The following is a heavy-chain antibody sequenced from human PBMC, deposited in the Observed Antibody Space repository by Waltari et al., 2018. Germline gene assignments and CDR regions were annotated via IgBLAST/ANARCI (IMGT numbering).Heavy chain of an antibody. Sequence: EVQLVESGGGLVKPGGSLRLSCAASGFTFSSYSMNWVRQAPGKGLEWVSSISSSSSYLCYADSVKGRFTISRDNAKNSLYRQMNSLRAEDTAVYYCARGRFGSGSYYQPGSLDYWGQGTLVTVSS. V-gene: IGHV3-21*01. D-gene: IGHD3-10*01. CDR2: ISSSSSYL. CDR1: GFTFSSYS. J-gene: IGHJ4*02. CDR3: ARGRFGSGSYYQPGSLDY.